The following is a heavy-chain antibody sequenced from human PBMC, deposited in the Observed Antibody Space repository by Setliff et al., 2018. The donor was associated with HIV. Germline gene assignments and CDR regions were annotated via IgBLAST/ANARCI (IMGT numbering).Heavy chain of an antibody. CDR2: INQDGTEK. CDR3: ARDSGTVVGATGPGY. J-gene: IGHJ4*02. D-gene: IGHD1-26*01. CDR1: GFTFRSFW. Sequence: PGGSLRLSCAASGFTFRSFWMSWVRQAPGKGLEWVANINQDGTEKYYLESVKGRFTISRDNAKNLLYLQMNSLRADDTAVYYCARDSGTVVGATGPGYWGQGTLVTVSS. V-gene: IGHV3-7*01.